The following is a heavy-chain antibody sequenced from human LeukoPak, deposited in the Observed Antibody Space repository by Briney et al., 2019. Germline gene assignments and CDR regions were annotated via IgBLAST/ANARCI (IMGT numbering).Heavy chain of an antibody. V-gene: IGHV3-9*01. J-gene: IGHJ4*02. D-gene: IGHD5-12*01. Sequence: GGSLRLSCAASGFTFDSYPMHWVRQAPGKGPEWVSGICRNSGCLGYADSVKGRFTISRDDAKNSLYLQINSLRAEDTALYYCAKEGPSSSGYQPLDSWGQGTLVTVSS. CDR3: AKEGPSSSGYQPLDS. CDR1: GFTFDSYP. CDR2: ICRNSGCL.